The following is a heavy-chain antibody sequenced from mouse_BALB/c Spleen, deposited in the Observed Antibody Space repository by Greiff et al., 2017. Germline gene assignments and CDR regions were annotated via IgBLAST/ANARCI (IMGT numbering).Heavy chain of an antibody. CDR2: IWSGGST. D-gene: IGHD2-2*01. CDR3: ARDGYGYEGFAY. J-gene: IGHJ3*01. V-gene: IGHV2-2*02. CDR1: GFSLTSYG. Sequence: VKVVESGPGLVQPSQSLSITCTVSGFSLTSYGVHWVRQSPGKGLEWLGVIWSGGSTDYNAAFISRLSISKDNSKSQVFFKMNSLQANDTAIYYCARDGYGYEGFAYWGQGTLVTVSA.